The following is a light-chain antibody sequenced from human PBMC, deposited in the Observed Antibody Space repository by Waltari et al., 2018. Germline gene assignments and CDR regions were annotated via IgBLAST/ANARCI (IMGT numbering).Light chain of an antibody. J-gene: IGKJ1*01. CDR3: QQYYSTPQT. V-gene: IGKV1-NL1*01. Sequence: DIQLTQSPSSLSASVGDSVTITCRASQGISNSLAWYQQKPGKAPKLLLYAASRLESGVPSRFSGSGSGTDYTLTISSLQPEDFATYYCQQYYSTPQTFGQGTKVEIK. CDR2: AAS. CDR1: QGISNS.